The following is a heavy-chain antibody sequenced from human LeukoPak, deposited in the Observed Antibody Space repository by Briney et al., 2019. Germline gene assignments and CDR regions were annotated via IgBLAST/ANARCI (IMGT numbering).Heavy chain of an antibody. CDR2: IYPGDSDT. J-gene: IGHJ4*02. CDR1: GNSFADYW. V-gene: IGHV5-51*01. CDR3: ARWAKYYYDSSGYYSLDY. Sequence: GESLKISCTGSGNSFADYWVAWMRQMPGQGLEWMGIIYPGDSDTRYSPSFQGQVTISADKSISTAYLQWSSLKASDTAMYYCARWAKYYYDSSGYYSLDYWGQGTLVTVSS. D-gene: IGHD3-22*01.